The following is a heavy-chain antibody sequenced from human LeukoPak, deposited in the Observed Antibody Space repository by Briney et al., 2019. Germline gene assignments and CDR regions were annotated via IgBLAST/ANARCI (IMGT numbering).Heavy chain of an antibody. CDR3: ARRSYGGKDFDQ. CDR1: GYSFTIYW. Sequence: KGGESLKISCKGSGYSFTIYWIAWVGQMPGKGLEWLGIIYPDDSDTRYSPSFQGHVTISADKSISTAYLQWSSLKASDTAMYYCARRSYGGKDFDQWGQGTLVTVSS. J-gene: IGHJ4*02. CDR2: IYPDDSDT. V-gene: IGHV5-51*01. D-gene: IGHD4-23*01.